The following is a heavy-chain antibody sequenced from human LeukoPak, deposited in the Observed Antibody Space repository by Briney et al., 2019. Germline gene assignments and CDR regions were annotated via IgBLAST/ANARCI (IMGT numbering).Heavy chain of an antibody. CDR1: GGSFSGYY. CDR3: ARDLYSSSSGGSDP. CDR2: INHSGST. V-gene: IGHV4-34*01. D-gene: IGHD6-6*01. Sequence: PSETLSLTCAVYGGSFSGYYWSWIRQPPGKGLEWIGEINHSGSTNYNPSLKSRVTISVDTSKDQFSLKLSPVTAADTAVYYCARDLYSSSSGGSDPWGQGTLVTVSS. J-gene: IGHJ5*02.